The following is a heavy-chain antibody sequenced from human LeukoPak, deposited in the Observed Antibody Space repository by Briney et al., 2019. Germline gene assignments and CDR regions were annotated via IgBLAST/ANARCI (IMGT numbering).Heavy chain of an antibody. D-gene: IGHD2-8*02. CDR2: IYYSGST. CDR3: ARQPFSTGTPDY. V-gene: IGHV4-31*03. CDR1: GGSISSGGYS. Sequence: SETLSLTCTVSGGSISSGGYSWSWIRQHPGRGLEWIGYIYYSGSTYYNPSLKSRVTISVDTSKNQFSLKLSSVTAADTAVYYCARQPFSTGTPDYWGQGTLVTVSS. J-gene: IGHJ4*02.